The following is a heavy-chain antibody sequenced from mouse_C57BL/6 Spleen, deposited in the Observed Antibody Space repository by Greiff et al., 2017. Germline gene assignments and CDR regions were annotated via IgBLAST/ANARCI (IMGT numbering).Heavy chain of an antibody. V-gene: IGHV1-69*01. CDR1: GYTFTSYW. Sequence: QVQLKQPGAELVMPGASVKLSCKASGYTFTSYWMHWVKQRPGQGLEWIGEIDPSDSYTNYNQKFKGKSTLTVNKSSSTAYMQLSSLTSEDSAVYYCARRDDYDAGYFDYWGQGTTLTVSS. D-gene: IGHD2-4*01. CDR2: IDPSDSYT. J-gene: IGHJ2*01. CDR3: ARRDDYDAGYFDY.